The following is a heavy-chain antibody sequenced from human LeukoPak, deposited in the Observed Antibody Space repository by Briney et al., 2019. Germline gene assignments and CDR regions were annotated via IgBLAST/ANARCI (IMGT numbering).Heavy chain of an antibody. CDR3: ARLTGAAAHFRLDY. Sequence: GESLKISCKGSGYSFTSYWIGWVRQMPGKGLEWMGVIYPGDSDTRYSPSFQGQVTISADKSISTAYLQWGSLKASDTATYYCARLTGAAAHFRLDYWGQGTLVTVSS. CDR2: IYPGDSDT. CDR1: GYSFTSYW. J-gene: IGHJ4*02. V-gene: IGHV5-51*01. D-gene: IGHD2-2*01.